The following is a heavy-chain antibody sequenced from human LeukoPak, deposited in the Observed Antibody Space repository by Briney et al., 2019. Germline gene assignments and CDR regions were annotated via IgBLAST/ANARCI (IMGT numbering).Heavy chain of an antibody. J-gene: IGHJ6*02. D-gene: IGHD5-12*01. CDR2: IYPRDGST. CDR3: ARGGPRRKWLHKTSYYYYGMDV. CDR1: GYTFTSNY. Sequence: ASVKVSCKASGYTFTSNYIHWVRQAPGQGLEWMGMIYPRDGSTSYAQKFQGRVTVTRDTSTSTVHMELSGLRSEDTAVYYCARGGPRRKWLHKTSYYYYGMDVWGQGTTVTVSS. V-gene: IGHV1-46*01.